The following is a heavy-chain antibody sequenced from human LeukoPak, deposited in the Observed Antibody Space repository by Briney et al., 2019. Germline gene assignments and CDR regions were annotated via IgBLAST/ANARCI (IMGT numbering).Heavy chain of an antibody. CDR3: ARVGDFASFDP. V-gene: IGHV3-53*04. CDR1: GFTVSSNY. Sequence: GGSLRLSCAASGFTVSSNYMSWVRQAPGKGLECVSVIYSGGSTYYADSVKGRFTISRHNSKNTLYLQMNSLRAEDTAVYYRARVGDFASFDPWGQGTLVTVSS. CDR2: IYSGGST. J-gene: IGHJ5*02. D-gene: IGHD3-3*01.